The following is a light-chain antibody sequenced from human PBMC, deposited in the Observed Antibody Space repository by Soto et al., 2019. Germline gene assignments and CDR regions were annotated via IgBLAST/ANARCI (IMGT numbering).Light chain of an antibody. CDR2: GAS. CDR1: QVIGSRY. Sequence: EIVMTQSPGTLSLSPGERAIISCRASQVIGSRYLAWYHQKSGQAPRILIYGASSRATGIPDRFSGSGSGTDFTLTISRLEPEDFGVYYCQQFGSAIPHTFGQGTKLEIK. V-gene: IGKV3-20*01. CDR3: QQFGSAIPHT. J-gene: IGKJ2*01.